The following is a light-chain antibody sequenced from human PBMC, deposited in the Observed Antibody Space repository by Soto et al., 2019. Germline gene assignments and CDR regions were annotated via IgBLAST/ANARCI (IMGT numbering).Light chain of an antibody. CDR2: GAS. CDR3: QQYGSSLTWT. V-gene: IGKV3-20*01. CDR1: QSVSSD. J-gene: IGKJ1*01. Sequence: EILMTQSPATLSVSPGERATLSCRASQSVSSDLAWYQQKPGQAPRLLIYGASSRAAGIPDRFSGSGSGTDFTLTISGLEPEDFAVYYCQQYGSSLTWTFGQGTKVDIK.